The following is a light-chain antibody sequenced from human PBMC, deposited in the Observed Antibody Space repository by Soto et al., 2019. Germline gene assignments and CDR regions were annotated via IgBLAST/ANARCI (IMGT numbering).Light chain of an antibody. CDR3: MQALQTPPT. J-gene: IGKJ5*01. CDR1: QSLLHSNGYNY. V-gene: IGKV2-28*01. CDR2: LGS. Sequence: ILMTQSPLSLPVTPGEPASISCRSSQSLLHSNGYNYLDWYLQKPGQSPQLLIYLGSNRASGVPDRFSGSGSGTDFTLKISRVEAEDVRVYYCMQALQTPPTFGQGTRLEIK.